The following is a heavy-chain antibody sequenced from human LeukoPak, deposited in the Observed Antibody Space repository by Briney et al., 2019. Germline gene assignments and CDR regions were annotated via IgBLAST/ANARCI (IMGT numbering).Heavy chain of an antibody. V-gene: IGHV4-39*01. J-gene: IGHJ3*02. Sequence: KPSGTPSLTCTVSGGSISSSSYYWGWIRQPPGKGLGWIGSIYYSGSTYYNPSLKSRVTISVDTSKNQFSLKLSSVTAADTAVYYCARQPSSGTDAFDIWGQGTMVTVSS. D-gene: IGHD6-25*01. CDR1: GGSISSSSYY. CDR3: ARQPSSGTDAFDI. CDR2: IYYSGST.